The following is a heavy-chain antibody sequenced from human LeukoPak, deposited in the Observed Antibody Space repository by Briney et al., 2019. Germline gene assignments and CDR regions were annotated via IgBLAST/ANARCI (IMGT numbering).Heavy chain of an antibody. CDR3: ARRKVPAANDY. J-gene: IGHJ4*02. CDR2: ISWNSGSI. D-gene: IGHD2-2*01. Sequence: GGSLRLSCAASGFTFDDYAMHWVRQAPGKGLEWVSGISWNSGSIGYADSVKGRFTISRDNANSSLFLQMNSLTADDTAVYYCARRKVPAANDYWGQGTLVTVSS. V-gene: IGHV3-9*01. CDR1: GFTFDDYA.